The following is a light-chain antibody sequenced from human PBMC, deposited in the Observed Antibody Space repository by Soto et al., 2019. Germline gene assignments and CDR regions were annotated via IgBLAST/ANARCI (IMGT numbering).Light chain of an antibody. V-gene: IGLV2-14*01. Sequence: LTQPASVSGSPGQSITISCTGTSSDVGDYNYISWYQQHPGKAPKLMIYDVSNRPSGVSNRISGSKSGNSSPLTISGLQAEDEADYYCSSYTSSSTLVFGTGTKVTVL. CDR2: DVS. J-gene: IGLJ1*01. CDR1: SSDVGDYNY. CDR3: SSYTSSSTLV.